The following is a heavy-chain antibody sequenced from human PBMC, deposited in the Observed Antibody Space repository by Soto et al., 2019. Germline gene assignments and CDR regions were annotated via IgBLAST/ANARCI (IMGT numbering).Heavy chain of an antibody. Sequence: GVSLRLSCAASGFTFSSYAMSWVRQAPGKGLEWVSAISGSGGSTYYADSVKGRFTISRDNSKNTLYLQMNSLRAEDTAVYYCAKDRLRVLDYYDSSGYLLPNYGMDVWGQGTTVTVSS. D-gene: IGHD3-22*01. CDR3: AKDRLRVLDYYDSSGYLLPNYGMDV. CDR2: ISGSGGST. CDR1: GFTFSSYA. V-gene: IGHV3-23*01. J-gene: IGHJ6*02.